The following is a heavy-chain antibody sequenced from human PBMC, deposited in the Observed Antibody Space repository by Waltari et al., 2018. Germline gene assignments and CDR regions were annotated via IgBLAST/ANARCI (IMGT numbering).Heavy chain of an antibody. D-gene: IGHD3-3*01. CDR1: GYTFTSYD. CDR3: ARGTYDFRALFWYFDL. V-gene: IGHV1-8*01. CDR2: MNPHSGNT. Sequence: QVQLVQSGAEVKKPGASVKVSCKASGYTFTSYDINWVRQATGQGREWMGWMNPHSGNTGYAQKFQSRVTMTRNTSRSTAYMELSSLRSEDTAVYYCARGTYDFRALFWYFDLWGRGTLVTVSS. J-gene: IGHJ2*01.